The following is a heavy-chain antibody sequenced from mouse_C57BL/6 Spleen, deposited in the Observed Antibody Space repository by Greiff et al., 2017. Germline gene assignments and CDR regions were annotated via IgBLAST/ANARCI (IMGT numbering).Heavy chain of an antibody. D-gene: IGHD3-2*02. V-gene: IGHV1-26*01. CDR1: GYTFTDSY. CDR2: INPNNGGT. CDR3: ASHLRPLYYAMDD. J-gene: IGHJ4*01. Sequence: EVQLQHSGPELVKPGASVQLSCQASGYTFTDSYMNWVKQSPGTSLEWIGDINPNNGGTSYNQKFKGKATLTADKSSSTAYMERRSLTSDDSAVYYCASHLRPLYYAMDDWGQGTSVTVSS.